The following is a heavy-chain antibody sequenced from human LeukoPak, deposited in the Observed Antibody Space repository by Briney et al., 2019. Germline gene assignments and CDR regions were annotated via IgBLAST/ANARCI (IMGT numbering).Heavy chain of an antibody. Sequence: GGSLRLSCAASGFTFSSYCMNWVRQAPGKGLEWVSYISSSSSTIYCADSVKGRFTNPRDKAKTPLYLQMNSLRAGGTAVYYCASVPFWSGTSGFDPWGQGTLVTVSS. V-gene: IGHV3-48*01. CDR1: GFTFSSYC. CDR3: ASVPFWSGTSGFDP. CDR2: ISSSSSTI. J-gene: IGHJ5*02. D-gene: IGHD3-3*01.